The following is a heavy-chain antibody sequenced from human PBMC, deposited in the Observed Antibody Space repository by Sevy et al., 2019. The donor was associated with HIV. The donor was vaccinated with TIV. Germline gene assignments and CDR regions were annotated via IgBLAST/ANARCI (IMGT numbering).Heavy chain of an antibody. Sequence: TLSLTCTVSGGSISSGGYYWSWIRQHPGKGLEWIGYIYYSGSTYYNPSLKSRVTISVDTSKNQFSLKLSSVTAADTAVYYCARAWGPTYYYDSSGYYYFDYWGQGTLVTVSS. CDR1: GGSISSGGYY. D-gene: IGHD3-22*01. J-gene: IGHJ4*02. CDR3: ARAWGPTYYYDSSGYYYFDY. V-gene: IGHV4-31*03. CDR2: IYYSGST.